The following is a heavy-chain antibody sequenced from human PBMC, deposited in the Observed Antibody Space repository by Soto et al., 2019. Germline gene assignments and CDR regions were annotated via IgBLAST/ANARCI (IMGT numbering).Heavy chain of an antibody. J-gene: IGHJ4*02. Sequence: QVQLVESGGGLVKPGGSLRLSCAASGFTLSDYYMTRIRQAPGKGLEWVSDISISGTTIHYADSVRGRFTISRDNAKNSLWLQMNTLRAEDTAVYYCARFRGDGYNNFWGQGTLVTVS. V-gene: IGHV3-11*01. CDR1: GFTLSDYY. CDR2: ISISGTTI. CDR3: ARFRGDGYNNF. D-gene: IGHD3-10*01.